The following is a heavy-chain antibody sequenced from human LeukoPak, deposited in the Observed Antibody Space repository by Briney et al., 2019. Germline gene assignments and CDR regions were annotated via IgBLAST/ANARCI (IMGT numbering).Heavy chain of an antibody. CDR1: GYTFPSYW. CDR3: ARRTYVGSTSGFDI. Sequence: GESLKTPCQASGYTFPSYWIGRVRQIPGKGLECMGINYPDDSDTTYSPSFQGQVTISADKSISTAYLQWSSLRASDTAMYYCARRTYVGSTSGFDIWGQGTMVIVSS. J-gene: IGHJ3*02. CDR2: NYPDDSDT. D-gene: IGHD1-26*01. V-gene: IGHV5-51*01.